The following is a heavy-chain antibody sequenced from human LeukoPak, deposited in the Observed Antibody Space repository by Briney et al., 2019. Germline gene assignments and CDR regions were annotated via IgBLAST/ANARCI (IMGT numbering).Heavy chain of an antibody. Sequence: SQTLSLTCAVSGGSLSSGGYSWSWIRQPPGKGLEWIGYIYHSGSTYYNPSLKSRVSISVDRSKNQFSLKLSSVTAADTAVYYCARGGDIVATHFDYWGQGTLVTVSS. CDR1: GGSLSSGGYS. J-gene: IGHJ4*02. D-gene: IGHD5-12*01. CDR2: IYHSGST. CDR3: ARGGDIVATHFDY. V-gene: IGHV4-30-2*01.